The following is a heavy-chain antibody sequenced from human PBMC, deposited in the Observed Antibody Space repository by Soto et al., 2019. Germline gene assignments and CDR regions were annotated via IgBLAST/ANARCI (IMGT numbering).Heavy chain of an antibody. CDR3: AKLRYFDWSAYNWFEY. V-gene: IGHV3-23*01. CDR2: ISGSGATT. Sequence: GGSLRLSCAASGFTFSSYAMTWVRQAPGKGLEWVSGISGSGATTSYADSVKGRFTVSRDNSKNTLYLQMNSLRVEDTAVYHCAKLRYFDWSAYNWFEYWGQGTPVTVPS. J-gene: IGHJ5*01. CDR1: GFTFSSYA. D-gene: IGHD3-9*01.